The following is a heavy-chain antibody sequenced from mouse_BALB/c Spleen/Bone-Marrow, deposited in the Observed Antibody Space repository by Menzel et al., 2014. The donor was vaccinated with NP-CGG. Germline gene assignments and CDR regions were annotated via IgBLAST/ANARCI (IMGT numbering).Heavy chain of an antibody. D-gene: IGHD1-1*01. CDR3: ANYYYGSSLFAY. V-gene: IGHV14-3*02. Sequence: EVKVVESGAELVKPGASVKLSCTASGFNIKDTYMHWVKQRPEQGLEWIGRIDPANGNTKYDPKFQGKATITADTSSNTAYLQLSSLTSEDTAVYYCANYYYGSSLFAYWGQRTLVTVSA. J-gene: IGHJ3*01. CDR2: IDPANGNT. CDR1: GFNIKDTY.